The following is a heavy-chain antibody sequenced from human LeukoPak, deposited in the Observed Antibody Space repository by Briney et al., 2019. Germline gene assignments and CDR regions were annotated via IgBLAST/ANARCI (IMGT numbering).Heavy chain of an antibody. Sequence: ASVTVSCKASGYTFTGYYMHWVRQAPGQGLEWMGWSNPNSGGTNYAQKFQGRVTMTRDTSISTAYMALSRLRSDDTAVYYCARLDYGDLVGFGSHDDYWGQGTLVTVSS. J-gene: IGHJ4*02. CDR1: GYTFTGYY. V-gene: IGHV1-2*02. D-gene: IGHD4-17*01. CDR2: SNPNSGGT. CDR3: ARLDYGDLVGFGSHDDY.